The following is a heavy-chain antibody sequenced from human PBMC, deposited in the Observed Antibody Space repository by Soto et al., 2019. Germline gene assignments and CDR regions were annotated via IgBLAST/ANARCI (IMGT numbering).Heavy chain of an antibody. V-gene: IGHV4-34*01. CDR1: GGSFSGYY. CDR2: INHSGST. D-gene: IGHD3-22*01. Sequence: SETLSLTCAVYGGSFSGYYWSWIRQPPGKGLEWIGEINHSGSTNYNPSLKSRVTISVDTSKNQFSLKLSSVTAADTAVYYCARDYYDRKGYYYGMDVWGPGTTVTVSS. J-gene: IGHJ6*02. CDR3: ARDYYDRKGYYYGMDV.